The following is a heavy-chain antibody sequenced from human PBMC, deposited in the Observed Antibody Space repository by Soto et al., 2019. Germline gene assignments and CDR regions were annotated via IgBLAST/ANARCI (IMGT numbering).Heavy chain of an antibody. Sequence: LRLSCAASGFTFSSYSMNWVRQAPGKGLEWLSYINVKGDSIYYADSVKGRFTISRDNVQNSLYLQMNSLRAEDTAVYFCARDISSHTSDYSDFDYWGQGTVVTVSS. CDR3: ARDISSHTSDYSDFDY. CDR1: GFTFSSYS. D-gene: IGHD3-22*01. CDR2: INVKGDSI. V-gene: IGHV3-48*01. J-gene: IGHJ4*02.